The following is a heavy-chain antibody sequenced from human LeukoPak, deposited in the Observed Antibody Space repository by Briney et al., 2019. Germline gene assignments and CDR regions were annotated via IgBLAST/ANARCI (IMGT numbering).Heavy chain of an antibody. CDR1: GFTFSDHW. V-gene: IGHV3-7*01. D-gene: IGHD3-9*01. CDR3: VGSIDH. CDR2: ISRDGSAT. J-gene: IGHJ1*01. Sequence: GGSVTLSCEASGFTFSDHWMSWVRQAPGKGLEWVANISRDGSATFYVDSVKGRVTISRDNAKNSLYLQMYSLRAEDTAVYYCVGSIDHWGQGTLVTVSS.